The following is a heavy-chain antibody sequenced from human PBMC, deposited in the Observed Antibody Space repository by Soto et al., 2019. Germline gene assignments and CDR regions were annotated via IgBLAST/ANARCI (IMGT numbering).Heavy chain of an antibody. CDR1: GFTFSSYA. J-gene: IGHJ3*02. CDR3: VKEGSSGWYNAFDI. Sequence: GGSLRLSCSASGFTFSSYAMHWVRQAPGKGLKYVSAISSNGGSTYYADSVKGRFTISRDNSKNTLYLQMSSLRAEDTAVYYCVKEGSSGWYNAFDIWGQGTMVTVSS. CDR2: ISSNGGST. D-gene: IGHD6-19*01. V-gene: IGHV3-64D*09.